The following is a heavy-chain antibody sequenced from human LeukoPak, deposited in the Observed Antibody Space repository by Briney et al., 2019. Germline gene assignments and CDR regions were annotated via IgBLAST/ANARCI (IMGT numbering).Heavy chain of an antibody. J-gene: IGHJ5*02. V-gene: IGHV1-18*01. Sequence: ASVKVSCKASGYNLTSYSISWVRQAPGQGPEWMGWISADIGHTNYAQKLQGRVTMATDTPTSTAYMELRSLRSDDTAVYFCAKIVGATTGWFDPWGQGTLVTVSS. D-gene: IGHD1-26*01. CDR1: GYNLTSYS. CDR3: AKIVGATTGWFDP. CDR2: ISADIGHT.